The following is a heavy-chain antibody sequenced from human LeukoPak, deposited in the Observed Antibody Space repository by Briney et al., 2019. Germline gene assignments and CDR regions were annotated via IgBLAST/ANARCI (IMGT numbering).Heavy chain of an antibody. CDR3: ARVRAVVRSPYRGGYYYGMDV. CDR1: GYTFTSYD. J-gene: IGHJ6*02. V-gene: IGHV1-8*01. Sequence: ASVKVSCKASGYTFTSYDINWVRQATGQGLEWMGWMNPNSGNTGYAQKFQGRVTMTRNTSISTAYMELSSLRSEDTAVYYCARVRAVVRSPYRGGYYYGMDVWGQGTTVTVSS. D-gene: IGHD2-8*01. CDR2: MNPNSGNT.